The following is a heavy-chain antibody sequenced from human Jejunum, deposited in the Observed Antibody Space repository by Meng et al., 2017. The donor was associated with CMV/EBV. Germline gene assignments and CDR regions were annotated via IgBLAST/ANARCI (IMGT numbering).Heavy chain of an antibody. CDR3: ARDGEGRWLQLGC. V-gene: IGHV4-39*06. D-gene: IGHD5-24*01. CDR1: GAAMSRGGYV. CDR2: IDDSGTT. J-gene: IGHJ4*02. Sequence: GAAMSRGGYVWGGVRQPPGEGLEWIGSIDDSGTTRYNPSLGSRVVISVDTSMNQLTLRLDSVTAADTAVYYCARDGEGRWLQLGCWGQGTLVTVSS.